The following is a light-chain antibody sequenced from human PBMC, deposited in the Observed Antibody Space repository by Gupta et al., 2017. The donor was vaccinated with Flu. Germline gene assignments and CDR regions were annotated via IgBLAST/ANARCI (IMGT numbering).Light chain of an antibody. Sequence: PVTLGQPASISCRSSQSLVYKDGNTYLNWFHQRPGQSPRRLIYEVSNRDSGVPDRFSGSGSATDFTLKISRVEAEDVGVYYCRRGTHPWTFGQGTRLEI. CDR2: EVS. CDR3: RRGTHPWT. CDR1: QSLVYKDGNTY. J-gene: IGKJ2*02. V-gene: IGKV2-30*01.